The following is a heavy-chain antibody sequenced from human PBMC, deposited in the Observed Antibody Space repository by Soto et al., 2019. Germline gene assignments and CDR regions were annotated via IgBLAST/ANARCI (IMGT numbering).Heavy chain of an antibody. D-gene: IGHD6-6*01. J-gene: IGHJ5*02. V-gene: IGHV3-72*01. Sequence: GGSLRLSCAASGFTFSDHYMDWVRQAPGKGLEWVGRTRNKANSYTTEYAASVKGRFTISRDDSKNSLYLQMNSLKTEDTAVYYCAPQAYSSSGAWFDPWGQGTLVTVYS. CDR1: GFTFSDHY. CDR2: TRNKANSYTT. CDR3: APQAYSSSGAWFDP.